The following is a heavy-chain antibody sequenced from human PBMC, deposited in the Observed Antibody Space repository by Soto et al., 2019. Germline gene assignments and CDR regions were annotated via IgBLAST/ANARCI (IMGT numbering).Heavy chain of an antibody. CDR3: AREEERLGAFDI. CDR1: GGSISSGGYS. J-gene: IGHJ3*02. CDR2: IYYSGRT. V-gene: IGHV4-31*03. D-gene: IGHD1-1*01. Sequence: QVQLQESGPGLVKPSQTLSLTCTVSGGSISSGGYSWSWIRQHPGKGLEWIGYIYYSGRTYSNPSLKSRITISVDTSKNQFSLKLSSVTAADTAVYYWAREEERLGAFDIWGQGTMVTVSS.